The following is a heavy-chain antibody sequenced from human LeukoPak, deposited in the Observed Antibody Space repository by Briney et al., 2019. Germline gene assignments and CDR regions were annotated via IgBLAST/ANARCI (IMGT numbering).Heavy chain of an antibody. CDR2: INHSGST. V-gene: IGHV4-34*01. D-gene: IGHD6-6*01. CDR3: ARGVARSSKFHFSYYFDY. CDR1: GDSMNNYY. J-gene: IGHJ4*02. Sequence: SETLSLTCTVSGDSMNNYYWSWIRQPPGKGLEWIGEINHSGSTNYNPSLKSRVTISVDTSKNQFSLKLSSVTAADTAVYYCARGVARSSKFHFSYYFDYWGQGTLVTVSS.